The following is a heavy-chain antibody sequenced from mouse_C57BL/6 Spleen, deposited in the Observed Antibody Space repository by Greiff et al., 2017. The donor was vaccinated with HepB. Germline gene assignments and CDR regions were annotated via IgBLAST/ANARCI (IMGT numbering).Heavy chain of an antibody. D-gene: IGHD1-1*02. J-gene: IGHJ4*01. Sequence: VQLQQSGAELVKPGASVKISCKASGYAFSSYWMNWVKQRPGKGLEWIGQIYPGDGDTNYNGKFKGKATLTADKSSSTAYMQLSSLTSEDSAVYFCARKDGSYYAMDYWGQGTSVTVSS. CDR3: ARKDGSYYAMDY. CDR2: IYPGDGDT. V-gene: IGHV1-80*01. CDR1: GYAFSSYW.